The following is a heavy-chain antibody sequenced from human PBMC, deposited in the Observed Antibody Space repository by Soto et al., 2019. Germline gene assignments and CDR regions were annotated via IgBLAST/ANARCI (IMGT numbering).Heavy chain of an antibody. Sequence: QVQLQESGPGLVKPSGTLSLTCAVSSGSISSSNWWSWVRQPPGKGLEWIGEIYHSGSTNYNPSLKSRLTISVDKSKNQYSLKLSSVTAADTDVDYCVSSSSAVYYYYYMDVWGKGTTVTVSS. CDR3: VSSSSAVYYYYYMDV. CDR2: IYHSGST. J-gene: IGHJ6*03. D-gene: IGHD6-13*01. CDR1: SGSISSSNW. V-gene: IGHV4-4*02.